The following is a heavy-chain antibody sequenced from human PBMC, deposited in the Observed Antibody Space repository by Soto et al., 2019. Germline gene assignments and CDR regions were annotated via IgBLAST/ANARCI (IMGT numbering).Heavy chain of an antibody. CDR3: ARASGSSWTSYYYYGMDV. Sequence: SETLSLTCTVSGASVTSGKNYWSWIRQPPGKGLEWIGYIFSSGTPNYNLSLKTRVAMSLDTSKSQFSLRLSSVTAADTAVYYCARASGSSWTSYYYYGMDVWGQGTTVTVSS. V-gene: IGHV4-61*01. CDR1: GASVTSGKNY. D-gene: IGHD6-13*01. CDR2: IFSSGTP. J-gene: IGHJ6*02.